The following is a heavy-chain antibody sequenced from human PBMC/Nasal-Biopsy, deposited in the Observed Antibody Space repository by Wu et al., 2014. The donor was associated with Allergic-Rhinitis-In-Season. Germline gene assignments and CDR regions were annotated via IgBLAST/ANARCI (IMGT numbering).Heavy chain of an antibody. CDR3: ARKGYDYGDYGRDTYYMDV. V-gene: IGHV4-4*07. CDR2: IYNTGNT. Sequence: TLSLTCTVSGGSISSFYWSWIRQPAGKGLEWIGRIYNTGNTDYSPSLNSRVTMSVDTSKNQFSLKLSSVTAADTAVYYCARKGYDYGDYGRDTYYMDVWGRGTTVTVSS. CDR1: GGSISSFY. D-gene: IGHD4-17*01. J-gene: IGHJ6*03.